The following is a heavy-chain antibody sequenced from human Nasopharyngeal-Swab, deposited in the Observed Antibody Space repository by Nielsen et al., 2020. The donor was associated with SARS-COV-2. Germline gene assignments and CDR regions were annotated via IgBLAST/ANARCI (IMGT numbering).Heavy chain of an antibody. CDR3: ARGVRYNWNPGAFDI. J-gene: IGHJ3*02. Sequence: VRQAPGKGLEWVAVIWYDGSNKYYADSVKGRFTISRDNSKNTLYLQMNSLRAEDTAVYYCARGVRYNWNPGAFDIWGQGTMVTVSS. CDR2: IWYDGSNK. V-gene: IGHV3-33*01. D-gene: IGHD1-1*01.